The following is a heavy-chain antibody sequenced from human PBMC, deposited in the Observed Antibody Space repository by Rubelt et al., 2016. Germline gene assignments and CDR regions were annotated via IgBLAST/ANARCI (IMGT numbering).Heavy chain of an antibody. Sequence: QVQLVQSGAEVKKPGSSVKVSCKASGGTFSSYAISWVRQAPGQGLEWMGWMNPNSGNTGDVQRFPGRVPMTRHTSISTAYMGLSSLRSEDTAVYCCARAAAGKNYWGQGTLVTVSS. CDR3: ARAAAGKNY. CDR1: GGTFSSYA. CDR2: MNPNSGNT. D-gene: IGHD6-13*01. J-gene: IGHJ4*02. V-gene: IGHV1-8*02.